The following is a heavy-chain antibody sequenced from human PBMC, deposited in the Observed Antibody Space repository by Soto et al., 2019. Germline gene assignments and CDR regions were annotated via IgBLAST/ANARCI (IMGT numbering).Heavy chain of an antibody. J-gene: IGHJ1*01. CDR1: GFTFSNYA. CDR2: ISGSGGGT. D-gene: IGHD1-26*01. V-gene: IGHV3-23*01. CDR3: GKYSRVWARFSNFQP. Sequence: EVQLLESGGGSVQPGGSLRLSCAASGFTFSNYAVGWVRQAPGKGLEWVSVISGSGGGTYYADSVKGRLTISRDNSKNWLFLQMKRLRVEDTAVYYCGKYSRVWARFSNFQPWGQGTLVTVSS.